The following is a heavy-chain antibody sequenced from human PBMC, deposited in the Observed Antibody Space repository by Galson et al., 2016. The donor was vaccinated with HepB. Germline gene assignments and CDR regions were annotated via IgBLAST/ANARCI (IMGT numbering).Heavy chain of an antibody. CDR2: IHSSGTS. CDR1: GDSISNVGRH. CDR3: ARVGTSSWFPSWFDP. V-gene: IGHV4-39*01. J-gene: IGHJ5*02. Sequence: SETLSLTCSVSGDSISNVGRHWGWFRQSPGMGLEYIGSIHSSGTSYYNPSLTSRVTVSVDTSRDQFSLKLSSVTAADTAVLYCARVGTSSWFPSWFDPWGQGTLVTVSS. D-gene: IGHD6-13*01.